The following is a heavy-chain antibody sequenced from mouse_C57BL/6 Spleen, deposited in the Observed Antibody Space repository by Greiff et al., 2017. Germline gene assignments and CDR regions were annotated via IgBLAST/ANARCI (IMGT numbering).Heavy chain of an antibody. CDR3: ARESRQLYYARDY. CDR1: GYAFSSYW. CDR2: IYPGDGDT. Sequence: QVQLQQSGAELVKPGASVKISCKASGYAFSSYWMNWVKQRPGKGLEWIGQIYPGDGDTNYNGKFKGKATLTADKSSSTAYMQLSSLTSEDSAVYFWARESRQLYYARDYWGQGTSVTVSA. D-gene: IGHD3-2*01. V-gene: IGHV1-80*01. J-gene: IGHJ4*01.